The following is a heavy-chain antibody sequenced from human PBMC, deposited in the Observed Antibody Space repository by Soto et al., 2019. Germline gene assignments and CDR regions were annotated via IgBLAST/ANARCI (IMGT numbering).Heavy chain of an antibody. CDR2: IYYSGST. CDR3: ARHSTGLGKETYYYYYYGMDV. Sequence: KPSETLSLTCTVSGGSISSSSYYWGWIRQPPGKGLEWIGSIYYSGSTYYNPSLKSRVTISVDTSKNQFSLKLSSVTAADTAVYYCARHSTGLGKETYYYYYYGMDVWGQGTTVTVSS. CDR1: GGSISSSSYY. D-gene: IGHD3-9*01. V-gene: IGHV4-39*01. J-gene: IGHJ6*02.